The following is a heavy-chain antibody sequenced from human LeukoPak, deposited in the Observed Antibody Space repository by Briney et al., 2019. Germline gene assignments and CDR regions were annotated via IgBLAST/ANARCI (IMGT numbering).Heavy chain of an antibody. D-gene: IGHD6-19*01. Sequence: ASVKVSCKASGYTFTSYDINWVRQATGQGLEWMGWMNPNSGNTGYAQKFQGRVTMTRNTSISTAYMELSSLRSEDTAAYYCARVAGDMDAFDIWGQGTMVTVSS. V-gene: IGHV1-8*01. J-gene: IGHJ3*02. CDR1: GYTFTSYD. CDR2: MNPNSGNT. CDR3: ARVAGDMDAFDI.